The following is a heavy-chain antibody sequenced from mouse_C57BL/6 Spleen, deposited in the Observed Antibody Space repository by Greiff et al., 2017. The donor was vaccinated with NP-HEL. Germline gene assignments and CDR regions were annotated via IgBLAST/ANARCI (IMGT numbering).Heavy chain of an antibody. CDR1: GFTFSDYG. V-gene: IGHV5-17*01. CDR3: ARTPYYAMDY. Sequence: VQLKESGGGLVKPGGSLKLSCAASGFTFSDYGMHWVRQAPEKGLEWVAYISSGSSTIYYADTVKGRFTISRDNAKNTLFLHMTSLRSEDTAMYYCARTPYYAMDYWGQGTSVTVSS. CDR2: ISSGSSTI. J-gene: IGHJ4*01.